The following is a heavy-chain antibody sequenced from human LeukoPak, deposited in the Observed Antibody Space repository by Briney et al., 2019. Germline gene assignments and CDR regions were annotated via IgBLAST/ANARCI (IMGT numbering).Heavy chain of an antibody. CDR1: GFTVSNNY. Sequence: GGSLRLSCAASGFTVSNNYMSWVRQAPGKGLEWVSVIYSGGSTYYADSVKGRFTISRDNSKNTLYLQMNSLRAEDTAVYYCAKDSWDIVVVPDVMVDYWGQGTLVTVSS. CDR2: IYSGGST. V-gene: IGHV3-53*01. CDR3: AKDSWDIVVVPDVMVDY. J-gene: IGHJ4*02. D-gene: IGHD2-2*01.